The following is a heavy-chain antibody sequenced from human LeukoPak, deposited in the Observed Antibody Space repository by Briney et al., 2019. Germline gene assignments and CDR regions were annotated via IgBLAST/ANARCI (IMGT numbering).Heavy chain of an antibody. CDR2: IYPGDSDT. V-gene: IGHV5-51*01. CDR3: ARHRGPSDTAMVTPGDY. Sequence: GESLKISCKGSGYSFTSYRIGWVRQMPGKGLEWMGIIYPGDSDTRYSPSFQGQVTISADKSISTAYLQWSSLKASDTAMYYCARHRGPSDTAMVTPGDYWGQGTLVTVSS. D-gene: IGHD5-18*01. CDR1: GYSFTSYR. J-gene: IGHJ4*02.